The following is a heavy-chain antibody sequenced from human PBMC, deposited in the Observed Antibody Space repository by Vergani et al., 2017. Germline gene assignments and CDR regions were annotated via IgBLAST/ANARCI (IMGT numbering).Heavy chain of an antibody. V-gene: IGHV4-34*01. CDR3: ARVIEKYYAXGSYYNRYYYGMDV. D-gene: IGHD3-10*01. J-gene: IGHJ6*02. CDR2: INHSGST. CDR1: GGSFSGYY. Sequence: VQLQQWGAGLLKPSETLSLTCAVYGGSFSGYYWSWIRQPPGKGLEWIGEINHSGSTNYNPSLKSRVTISVDTSKNQFSLKLSSVTAADTAVYYCARVIEKYYAXGSYYNRYYYGMDVWGQGTTVTVSS.